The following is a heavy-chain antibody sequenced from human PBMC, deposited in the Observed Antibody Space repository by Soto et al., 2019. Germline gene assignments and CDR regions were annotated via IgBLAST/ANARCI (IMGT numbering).Heavy chain of an antibody. J-gene: IGHJ5*02. CDR1: GGSISSYY. D-gene: IGHD3-3*01. V-gene: IGHV4-59*08. CDR2: IYYSGST. CDR3: ARTAYDFWSGYSQAYNWFDP. Sequence: PSETLSLTCTVSGGSISSYYWSWIRQPPGKGLEWIGYIYYSGSTNYNPSLKSRVTISVDTSKNQFSLKLSSVTAADTAVYYCARTAYDFWSGYSQAYNWFDPWGQGTLVTVSS.